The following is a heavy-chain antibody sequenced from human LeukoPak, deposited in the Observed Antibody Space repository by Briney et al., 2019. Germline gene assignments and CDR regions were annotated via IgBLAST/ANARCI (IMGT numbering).Heavy chain of an antibody. J-gene: IGHJ3*02. D-gene: IGHD3-22*01. CDR1: GGSISSGDYY. V-gene: IGHV4-61*09. Sequence: SETLSLTCAVSGGSISSGDYYWSWIRQPAGRGLEWIGHIHTSGTMNYNASLKSRVTISVDTSKNQFSLKLSSVTAADTAVYYCARQYYYDPAPAFDIWGQGTMVTVSS. CDR2: IHTSGTM. CDR3: ARQYYYDPAPAFDI.